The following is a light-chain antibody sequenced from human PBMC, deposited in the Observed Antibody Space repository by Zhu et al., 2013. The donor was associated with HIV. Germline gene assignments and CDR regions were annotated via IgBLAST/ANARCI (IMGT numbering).Light chain of an antibody. CDR3: QVWDTSSDHYV. J-gene: IGLJ1*01. Sequence: QSVLTQPPSVSAAPGQKVTISCSGSTSNIGNNYVSWYQQFPGTAPKLLIYDDNKRPSGIPGRFSGSSSGNTATLTISRVEAGDEADYYCQVWDTSSDHYVFGSGTEVTVL. CDR2: DDN. CDR1: TSNIGNNY. V-gene: IGLV1-51*01.